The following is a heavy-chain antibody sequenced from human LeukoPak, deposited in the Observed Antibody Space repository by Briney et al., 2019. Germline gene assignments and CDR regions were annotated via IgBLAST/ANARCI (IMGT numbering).Heavy chain of an antibody. CDR3: VKRSGWPTKPYFDY. Sequence: PGGSLRLSCSASGFTFSSYAMHWVRQAPGKGLEYVSAISSNGGDTYYANSVKDRFSISRDNSKSTLYLRMSSLRAEDTAVYYCVKRSGWPTKPYFDYWGQGILVTVSS. CDR2: ISSNGGDT. V-gene: IGHV3-64D*06. D-gene: IGHD6-19*01. J-gene: IGHJ4*02. CDR1: GFTFSSYA.